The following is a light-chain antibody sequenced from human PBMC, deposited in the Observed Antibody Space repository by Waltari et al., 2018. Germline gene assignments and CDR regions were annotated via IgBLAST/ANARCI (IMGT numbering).Light chain of an antibody. Sequence: QSALTQPASVSGSPGQSITIPCTGSSSDVGGYNYVSWFQQHPGKAPKLMIYEVSNRPSGVSDRFSGSKSGNTASLTISGLQPEDEADYYCSSYTSSTTVVFGGGTKLTVL. CDR2: EVS. CDR3: SSYTSSTTVV. J-gene: IGLJ2*01. CDR1: SSDVGGYNY. V-gene: IGLV2-14*01.